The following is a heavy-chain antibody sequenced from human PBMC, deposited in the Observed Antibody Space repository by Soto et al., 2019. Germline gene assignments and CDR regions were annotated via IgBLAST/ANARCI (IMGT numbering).Heavy chain of an antibody. J-gene: IGHJ3*02. CDR3: ARSQPLRLGVAFDI. CDR2: IYYSGST. D-gene: IGHD2-15*01. CDR1: GGSISSGGYY. Sequence: QVQLQESGPGLVKPSQTLSLTCTVSGGSISSGGYYWSWIRQHPGKGLEWIGYIYYSGSTSYNPSIKRRVTIAVDTSRNQCSLKLSSVTAADTAVYYCARSQPLRLGVAFDIWGRGTMVTVSS. V-gene: IGHV4-31*03.